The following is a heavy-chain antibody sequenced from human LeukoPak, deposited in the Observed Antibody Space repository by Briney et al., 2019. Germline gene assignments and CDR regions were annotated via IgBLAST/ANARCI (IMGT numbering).Heavy chain of an antibody. CDR1: GFTFSSYA. CDR3: AKAPTQWELPDY. CDR2: ISGSDTRT. J-gene: IGHJ4*02. D-gene: IGHD1-26*01. V-gene: IGHV3-23*01. Sequence: GGSLRLSCAASGFTFSSYAMSWVRQAPGRGLEWVSSISGSDTRTYNADSVKGRFTISRDNSKSTLYLQMNSLRAEDTAVYYCAKAPTQWELPDYWGQGTLVTVSS.